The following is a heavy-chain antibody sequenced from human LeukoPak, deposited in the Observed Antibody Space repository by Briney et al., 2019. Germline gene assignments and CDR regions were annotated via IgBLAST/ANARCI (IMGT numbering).Heavy chain of an antibody. CDR2: ISTRGTYK. J-gene: IGHJ4*02. D-gene: IGHD1-26*01. CDR3: ARESSSGGY. V-gene: IGHV3-21*01. Sequence: GGSLRLSCGGSGFTFDSYTLIWYRQAPGKGLEWVSSISTRGTYKHYSDSVRGRSTISRDDAKNSLYLQMNSLRAEDTAVYFCARESSSGGYWGQGTLVTVSS. CDR1: GFTFDSYT.